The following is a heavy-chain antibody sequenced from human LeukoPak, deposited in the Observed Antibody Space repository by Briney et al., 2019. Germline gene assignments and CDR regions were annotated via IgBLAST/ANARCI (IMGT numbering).Heavy chain of an antibody. CDR2: IYYSGNT. CDR3: ARGSNPYYYYYYYMDV. J-gene: IGHJ6*03. Sequence: SETLSLTCAVSGGSVNSGTHSWSWIRQPPGKGLEYIGYIYYSGNTYYNPSLKSRLSISIETSKNQFSLKLSSVTAADTAVYYCARGSNPYYYYYYYMDVWGKGTTVTVSS. CDR1: GGSVNSGTHS. V-gene: IGHV4-61*01. D-gene: IGHD4-11*01.